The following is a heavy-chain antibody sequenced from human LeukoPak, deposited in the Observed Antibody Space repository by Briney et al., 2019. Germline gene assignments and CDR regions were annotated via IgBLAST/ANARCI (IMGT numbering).Heavy chain of an antibody. J-gene: IGHJ4*02. CDR3: AREGRYYGSAIYPYYFDY. CDR1: GFNFSNYA. CDR2: ISYDGSNK. Sequence: PGRSLRLSCAASGFNFSNYAMYWVRQAPVKGLEWVAVISYDGSNKYYADSVKGRFTISRDNSKNTLYLQMDSLGAEDTAVYYCAREGRYYGSAIYPYYFDYWGQGTLVTVSS. D-gene: IGHD3-10*01. V-gene: IGHV3-30-3*01.